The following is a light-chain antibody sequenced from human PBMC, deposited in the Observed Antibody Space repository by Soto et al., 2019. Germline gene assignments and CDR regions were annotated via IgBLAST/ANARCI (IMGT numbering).Light chain of an antibody. Sequence: DIQMTQSPSTLSGSVGDRVTITCRACQTISSWLAWYQQKPGKAPKLLIYKASTLKSGVPSRFSGSRSGTEFTLTNSSLQPDDFATYYCQHYNSYSEAFGQGTKVELK. V-gene: IGKV1-5*03. CDR2: KAS. J-gene: IGKJ1*01. CDR3: QHYNSYSEA. CDR1: QTISSW.